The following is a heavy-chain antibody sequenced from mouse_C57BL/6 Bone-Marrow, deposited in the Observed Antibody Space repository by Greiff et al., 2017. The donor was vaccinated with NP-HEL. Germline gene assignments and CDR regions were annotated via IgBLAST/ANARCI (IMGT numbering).Heavy chain of an antibody. D-gene: IGHD1-1*01. Sequence: QVQLQQSGAELVRPGTSVKMSCKASGYTFTNYWIGWAKQRPGHGLEWIGDIYPGGGYTNYNEKFKGKATLTADKSSSTAYMQFRSLTSEDSAIYYCARHGSAIDWYFDVGGTGTTDTVSS. CDR2: IYPGGGYT. V-gene: IGHV1-63*01. CDR3: ARHGSAIDWYFDV. CDR1: GYTFTNYW. J-gene: IGHJ1*03.